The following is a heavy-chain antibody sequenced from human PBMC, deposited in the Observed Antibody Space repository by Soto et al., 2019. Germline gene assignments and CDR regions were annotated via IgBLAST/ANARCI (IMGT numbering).Heavy chain of an antibody. CDR1: GGSISSGGYY. D-gene: IGHD6-13*01. J-gene: IGHJ5*02. V-gene: IGHV4-31*03. CDR3: ARYRVEYSSSWYRWFDP. CDR2: IYYSGST. Sequence: SETLSLTCTVSGGSISSGGYYWSWIRQHPGKGLEWIGYIYYSGSTYYNPSLKSRVTISVDTSKNQFSLKLSSVTAADTAVYYCARYRVEYSSSWYRWFDPWGQGTLVTVSS.